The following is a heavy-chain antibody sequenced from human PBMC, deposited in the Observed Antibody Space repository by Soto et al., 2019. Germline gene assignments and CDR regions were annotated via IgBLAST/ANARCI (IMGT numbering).Heavy chain of an antibody. Sequence: EMQLVESGGGSVQPGRSLRLSCTASGFNFEEYAMHWVRQTPGKGLEWVSSISWNSDSTGYGESVKGRFTIARDNAKNSLYLQMNNLRGEDTALYYCAKETAWGAGNKFGYFGMDVWGQGTTVTVSS. V-gene: IGHV3-9*01. J-gene: IGHJ6*02. D-gene: IGHD3-10*01. CDR2: ISWNSDST. CDR1: GFNFEEYA. CDR3: AKETAWGAGNKFGYFGMDV.